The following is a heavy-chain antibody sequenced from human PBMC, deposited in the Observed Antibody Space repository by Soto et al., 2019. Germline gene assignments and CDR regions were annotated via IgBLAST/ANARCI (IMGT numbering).Heavy chain of an antibody. D-gene: IGHD6-19*01. CDR1: GGTFSSYA. Sequence: QVQLVQSGAEVKKPGSSVKVSCKASGGTFSSYAISWVRQAPRQGLEWMGGIIPIFGTANYAQKFQGRVTITADESTSTAYMELSSLRSEDTGVYYCAWGIAVAGTSGSWFDPWGQGTLVTVSS. CDR3: AWGIAVAGTSGSWFDP. J-gene: IGHJ5*02. CDR2: IIPIFGTA. V-gene: IGHV1-69*01.